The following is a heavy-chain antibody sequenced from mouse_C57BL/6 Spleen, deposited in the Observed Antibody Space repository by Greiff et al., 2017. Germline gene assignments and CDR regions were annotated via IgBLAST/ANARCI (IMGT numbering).Heavy chain of an antibody. V-gene: IGHV1-53*01. Sequence: VQLQQPGTELVKPGASVKLSCKASGYTFTSYWMHWVKQRPGQGLEWIGNINPSNGGTNYNEKFKSKATLTVDKSSSTAYMQLSSLTSEDSAVYYCARSVYYYGSSPYYAMDYWGQGTSVTVSS. D-gene: IGHD1-1*01. CDR2: INPSNGGT. J-gene: IGHJ4*01. CDR1: GYTFTSYW. CDR3: ARSVYYYGSSPYYAMDY.